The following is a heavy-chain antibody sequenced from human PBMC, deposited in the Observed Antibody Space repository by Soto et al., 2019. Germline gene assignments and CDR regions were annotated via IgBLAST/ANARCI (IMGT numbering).Heavy chain of an antibody. CDR2: ISWNSGSI. V-gene: IGHV3-9*01. Sequence: GGSLRLSCAASGFTFDDYAMHWVRQAPGKGLEWVSGISWNSGSIGYADSVKGRFTISRDNAKNSLYLQMNSLRAEDTALYYCAKDIYGDYGWYFDLWGRGTLVTVSS. CDR3: AKDIYGDYGWYFDL. D-gene: IGHD4-17*01. CDR1: GFTFDDYA. J-gene: IGHJ2*01.